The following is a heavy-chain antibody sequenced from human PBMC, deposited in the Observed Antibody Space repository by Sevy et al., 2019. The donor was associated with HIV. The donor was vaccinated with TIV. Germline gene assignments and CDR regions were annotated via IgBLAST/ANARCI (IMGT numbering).Heavy chain of an antibody. CDR1: NYSISSGYY. CDR3: ARASGGDRLDYYGMDV. V-gene: IGHV4-38-2*01. Sequence: SETLSLTCAVSNYSISSGYYWGWIRQSPGKGLEWIGNIHHSGSTYYNPSLKSRVTISVDASKNYFSLRLTSVTAADTAVYYCARASGGDRLDYYGMDVWGQGTTVTVSS. CDR2: IHHSGST. D-gene: IGHD2-15*01. J-gene: IGHJ6*02.